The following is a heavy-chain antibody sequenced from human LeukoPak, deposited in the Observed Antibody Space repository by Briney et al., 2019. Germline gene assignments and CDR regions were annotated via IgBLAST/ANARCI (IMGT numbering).Heavy chain of an antibody. CDR1: GGTFSSYA. V-gene: IGHV1-69*13. CDR2: IIPIFGTA. CDR3: ARDFYYYDSSGSPPTADY. D-gene: IGHD3-22*01. Sequence: SVKVSCKASGGTFSSYAISWVRQAPGQGLEWMGGIIPIFGTANYAQKFQGRVTITADGSTSTAYMELSSLRSEDTAVYYCARDFYYYDSSGSPPTADYWGQGTLVTVSS. J-gene: IGHJ4*02.